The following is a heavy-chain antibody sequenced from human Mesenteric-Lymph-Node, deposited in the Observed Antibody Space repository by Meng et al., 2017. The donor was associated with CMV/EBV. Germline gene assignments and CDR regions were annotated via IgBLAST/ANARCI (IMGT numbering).Heavy chain of an antibody. D-gene: IGHD5-24*01. V-gene: IGHV3-23*01. Sequence: GESLKISCTASGFTFSNNAMTWVRQAPGQGLEWVSGISDSGTITYYADSVKGRFTISRDNAKNSLYLQMNSLRAEDTALYYCAKDQLGYYGMDVWGQGTTVTVSS. CDR2: ISDSGTIT. CDR1: GFTFSNNA. J-gene: IGHJ6*02. CDR3: AKDQLGYYGMDV.